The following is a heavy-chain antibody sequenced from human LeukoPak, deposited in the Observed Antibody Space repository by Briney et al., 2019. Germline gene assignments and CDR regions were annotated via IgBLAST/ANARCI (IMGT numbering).Heavy chain of an antibody. CDR2: IYHSGST. V-gene: IGHV4-38-2*02. CDR3: ARYGSGSYYAY. CDR1: GYSISSGYY. Sequence: SETLSLTCTVSGYSISSGYYWGWIRQPPGKGLEWIGSIYHSGSTYYNPSLKSRVTISIDTSKNQLSLKLSSVTAADTAVYYCARYGSGSYYAYWGQGTLVTVSS. D-gene: IGHD3-10*01. J-gene: IGHJ4*02.